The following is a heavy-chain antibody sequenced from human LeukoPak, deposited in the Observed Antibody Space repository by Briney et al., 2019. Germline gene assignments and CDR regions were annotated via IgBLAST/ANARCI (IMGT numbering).Heavy chain of an antibody. J-gene: IGHJ4*02. CDR1: GFTFSSYS. D-gene: IGHD6-19*01. V-gene: IGHV3-21*06. CDR2: ISSSSTYI. Sequence: GGSLRLSCAASGFTFSSYSMNWVRQAPGKGLEWVSSISSSSTYIYYADSVKGRFTVSRDNAENSLYLQMNSLRAEDTAVYYCARLVSRIALAGADYWGRGTLVTVSS. CDR3: ARLVSRIALAGADY.